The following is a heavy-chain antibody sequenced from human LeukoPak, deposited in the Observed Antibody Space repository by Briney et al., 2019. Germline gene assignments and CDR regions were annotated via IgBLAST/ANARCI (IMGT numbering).Heavy chain of an antibody. CDR1: GFTFSSYA. D-gene: IGHD2-2*02. CDR3: AKDAGVVPAAIRDYYYVMDV. V-gene: IGHV3-23*01. CDR2: ISGSGGST. Sequence: GGSLRLSCAASGFTFSSYAMSWVRQAPGKGLEWVSAISGSGGSTYYADSVEGRFTISRDNSKNTLYLQMNSLRAEDTAIYYCAKDAGVVPAAIRDYYYVMDVWGQGTTVTLSS. J-gene: IGHJ6*02.